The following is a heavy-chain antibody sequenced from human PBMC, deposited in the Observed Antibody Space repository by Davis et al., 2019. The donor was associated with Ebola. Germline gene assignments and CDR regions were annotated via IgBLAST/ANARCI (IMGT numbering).Heavy chain of an antibody. CDR2: IYYSGST. D-gene: IGHD1-26*01. Sequence: SETLSLTCTVSGGSISSYYWSWIRQPPGKGLEWIGYIYYSGSTNYNPSLKSRVTISVDTSKNQFSLKLSSVTAADTAVYYCARASGSYSHYWGQGTLVTVSS. J-gene: IGHJ4*02. CDR3: ARASGSYSHY. V-gene: IGHV4-59*01. CDR1: GGSISSYY.